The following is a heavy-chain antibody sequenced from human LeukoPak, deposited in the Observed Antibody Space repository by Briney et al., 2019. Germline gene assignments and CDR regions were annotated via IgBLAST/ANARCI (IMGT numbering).Heavy chain of an antibody. V-gene: IGHV1-24*01. J-gene: IGHJ4*02. CDR3: ATSLLGLLLSLVSF. Sequence: ASVKVSCKVSGYTLTELSMHWVRQAPGKGLEWMGGFDPEDGETIYAQKFQGRVTMTEDTSTDTAYMELSSLRSEDTAVYYCATSLLGLLLSLVSFWGQGTLVAVSS. CDR1: GYTLTELS. CDR2: FDPEDGET. D-gene: IGHD3-22*01.